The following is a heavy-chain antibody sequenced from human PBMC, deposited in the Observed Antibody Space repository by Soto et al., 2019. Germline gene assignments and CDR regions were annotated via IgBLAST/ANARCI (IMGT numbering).Heavy chain of an antibody. Sequence: QITLKESGPTLVKPTQTLTLTCTFSGFSLSTSGVGVGWIRQPPGKALEWLALIYWNDDKRYSPSLKSRLTITKDTSKNQVVLTMTYMDPLDTATYYCVHRPRYSNYVDSWGQGTLVTVSS. J-gene: IGHJ4*02. V-gene: IGHV2-5*01. D-gene: IGHD4-4*01. CDR1: GFSLSTSGVG. CDR2: IYWNDDK. CDR3: VHRPRYSNYVDS.